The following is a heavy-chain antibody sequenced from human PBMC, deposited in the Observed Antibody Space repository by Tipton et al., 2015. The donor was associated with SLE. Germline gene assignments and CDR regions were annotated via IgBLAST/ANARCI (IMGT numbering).Heavy chain of an antibody. J-gene: IGHJ3*02. V-gene: IGHV4-39*07. Sequence: LRLSCTVSGGSISSSSYYWGWIRQPPGKGLEWIGSIYYSGSTNYNPSLKSRVTISIDTSKNQFSLKLSSVTAADTAVYYCAGGRVNWASLDAFDIWGQGTMVTVSS. D-gene: IGHD1-1*01. CDR3: AGGRVNWASLDAFDI. CDR1: GGSISSSSYY. CDR2: IYYSGST.